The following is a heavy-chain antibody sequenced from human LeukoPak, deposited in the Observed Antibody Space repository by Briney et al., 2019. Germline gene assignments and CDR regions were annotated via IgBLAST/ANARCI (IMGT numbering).Heavy chain of an antibody. Sequence: PGRSLRLSCAASGFTFSSYAMSWVRQAPGKGLEWVSAISGSGGSTYYADSVKGRFTISRDNSKNTLYLQMNSLRAEDTAVYYCAKASGYGDSFDYWGQGTLVTVSS. CDR2: ISGSGGST. CDR3: AKASGYGDSFDY. CDR1: GFTFSSYA. V-gene: IGHV3-23*01. J-gene: IGHJ4*02. D-gene: IGHD4-17*01.